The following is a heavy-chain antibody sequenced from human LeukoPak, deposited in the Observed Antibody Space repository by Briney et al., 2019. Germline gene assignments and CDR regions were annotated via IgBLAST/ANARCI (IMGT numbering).Heavy chain of an antibody. V-gene: IGHV4-39*01. CDR1: GGSISSGSYY. CDR3: AWRRGDGWDGPYFDY. CDR2: IYYSGST. J-gene: IGHJ4*02. D-gene: IGHD5-24*01. Sequence: SETLSLTCTVSGGSISSGSYYWGWIRQPPGKGLEWIGSIYYSGSTYYNPSLKSRVTISVDTSKNQFSLKLSSVTAADTAVYYCAWRRGDGWDGPYFDYWGQGTLVTVSS.